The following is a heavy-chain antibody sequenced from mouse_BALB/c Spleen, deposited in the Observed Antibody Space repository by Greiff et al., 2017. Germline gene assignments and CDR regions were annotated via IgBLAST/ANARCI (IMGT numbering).Heavy chain of an antibody. Sequence: VQRVESGPGLVQPSQSLSITCTVSGFSLTSYGVHWVRQSPGKGLEWLGVIWSGGSTDYNAAFISRLSISKDNSKSQVFFKMNSLQANDTAIYYCARRGTVVADYAMDYWGQGTSVTVSS. J-gene: IGHJ4*01. V-gene: IGHV2-2*02. D-gene: IGHD1-1*01. CDR2: IWSGGST. CDR1: GFSLTSYG. CDR3: ARRGTVVADYAMDY.